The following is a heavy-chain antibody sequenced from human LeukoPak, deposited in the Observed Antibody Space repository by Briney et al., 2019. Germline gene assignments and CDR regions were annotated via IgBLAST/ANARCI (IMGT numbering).Heavy chain of an antibody. CDR1: GFTFSSYW. J-gene: IGHJ4*02. D-gene: IGHD6-13*01. CDR2: IKQDGSEK. Sequence: GGSLRPSCAASGFTFSSYWMSWVRQAPGKGLEWVANIKQDGSEKYYVDSVKGRFTISRDNAKNSLYLQMNSLRAEDTAVYYCARGIVDSSSWYYFDYWGQGTLVTVSS. V-gene: IGHV3-7*01. CDR3: ARGIVDSSSWYYFDY.